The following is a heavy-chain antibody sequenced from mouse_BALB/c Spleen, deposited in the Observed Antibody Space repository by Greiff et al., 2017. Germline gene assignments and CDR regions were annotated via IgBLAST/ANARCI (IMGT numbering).Heavy chain of an antibody. D-gene: IGHD2-1*01. V-gene: IGHV1-69*02. J-gene: IGHJ2*01. CDR2: IYPSDSYT. CDR1: GYTFTSYW. CDR3: ARGRGNHHFDY. Sequence: QVQLQQPGAELVRPGASVKLSCKASGYTFTSYWINWVKQRPGQGLEWIGNIYPSDSYTNYNQKFKDKATLTVDKSSSTAYMQLSSPTSEDSAVYYCARGRGNHHFDYWGQGTTLTVSS.